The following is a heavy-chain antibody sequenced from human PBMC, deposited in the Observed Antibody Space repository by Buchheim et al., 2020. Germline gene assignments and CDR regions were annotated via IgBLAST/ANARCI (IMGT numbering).Heavy chain of an antibody. J-gene: IGHJ6*03. CDR2: INHSGST. Sequence: QVQLQQWGAGLLKPSETLSLTCAVYGGSFSGYYWSWIRQPPGKGLEWIGEINHSGSTNYNPSLKSRVTISVDTSKNQFSLKLSSVTAADTAVYYCARGSVTTGFYYYYYMDVWGKGTT. V-gene: IGHV4-34*01. D-gene: IGHD4-11*01. CDR3: ARGSVTTGFYYYYYMDV. CDR1: GGSFSGYY.